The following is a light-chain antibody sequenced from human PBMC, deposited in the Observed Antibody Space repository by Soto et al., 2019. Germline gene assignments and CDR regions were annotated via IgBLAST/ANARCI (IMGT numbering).Light chain of an antibody. J-gene: IGKJ4*01. V-gene: IGKV1-5*01. Sequence: DIQMTQSPSTLSASVGDRVTITCRASQSISSWLAWYQQKPGKAPKLLIYDASSLESGVPSRFSGSGSDTEFPLTHNNLQPDDFGTYPWQQYNPYSLTFGGGTKVEIK. CDR2: DAS. CDR1: QSISSW. CDR3: QQYNPYSLT.